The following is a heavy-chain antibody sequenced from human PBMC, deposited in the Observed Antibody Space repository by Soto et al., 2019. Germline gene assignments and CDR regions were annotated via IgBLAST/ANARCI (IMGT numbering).Heavy chain of an antibody. V-gene: IGHV1-69*01. D-gene: IGHD2-15*01. Sequence: QVQLVQSGAEVKKPGSSVKVSCKAPGGTFSSYAISWVRQAPGQGLEWMGGIIPIFGTAKYAQKLQGRVTITADASTSSGYMELSSLRSEDTDVYHCARSQGGSSSLDIYYYYYYGMDVWGQGTMVTVSS. J-gene: IGHJ6*02. CDR3: ARSQGGSSSLDIYYYYYYGMDV. CDR2: IIPIFGTA. CDR1: GGTFSSYA.